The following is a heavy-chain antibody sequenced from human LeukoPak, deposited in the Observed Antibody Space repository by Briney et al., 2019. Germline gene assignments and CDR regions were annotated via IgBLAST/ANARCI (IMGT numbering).Heavy chain of an antibody. CDR2: IKDSGIT. D-gene: IGHD1-26*01. V-gene: IGHV4-39*07. CDR3: ARDMEGAIDY. CDR1: GGSISSSGYY. J-gene: IGHJ4*02. Sequence: SETLSLTCTVSGGSISSSGYYWGWIRQPPGKDLEWIGEIKDSGITNYNPSLKSRVTISIDTSKNQFSLNLNSVTAADTAVYYCARDMEGAIDYWGQGTLVTVSS.